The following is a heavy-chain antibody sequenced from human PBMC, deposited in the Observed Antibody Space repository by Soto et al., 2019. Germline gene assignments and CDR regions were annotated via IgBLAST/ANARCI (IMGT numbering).Heavy chain of an antibody. D-gene: IGHD6-13*01. V-gene: IGHV3-23*01. CDR3: AKDYIGSTDAVAYYGMDV. Sequence: GGSLRLSCAASGFTFSSYAMSWVRQAPGKGLEWVSAISGSGGSTYYADSVKGGVTISRDNSKKTLYLQMNSLRAEDTAVYYCAKDYIGSTDAVAYYGMDVWGQGTTVTVSS. J-gene: IGHJ6*02. CDR1: GFTFSSYA. CDR2: ISGSGGST.